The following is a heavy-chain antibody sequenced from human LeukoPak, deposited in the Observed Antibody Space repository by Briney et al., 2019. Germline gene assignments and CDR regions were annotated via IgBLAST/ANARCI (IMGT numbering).Heavy chain of an antibody. D-gene: IGHD1-26*01. Sequence: GGSLRLSCAASGISFSAHGMHWVRQAPGKGLEWAAIIRFDGSNIHYADSVKGRFTISRDNSKNTLYLQMNSLRAEDTAVYYCVRDGVGATTYFGCFDHWGQGNLVTVSS. CDR2: IRFDGSNI. CDR1: GISFSAHG. CDR3: VRDGVGATTYFGCFDH. J-gene: IGHJ4*02. V-gene: IGHV3-33*01.